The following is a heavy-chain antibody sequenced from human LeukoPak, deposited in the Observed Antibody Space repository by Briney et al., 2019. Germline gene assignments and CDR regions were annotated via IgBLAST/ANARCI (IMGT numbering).Heavy chain of an antibody. D-gene: IGHD4-23*01. CDR1: GGSISSGGYY. V-gene: IGHV4-31*03. CDR3: ARTLRWSSDFDY. J-gene: IGHJ4*02. Sequence: SQTLSLTCTVSGGSISSGGYYWSWIRQHPGKGLEWIGYIYYSGSTYYSPSLKSRVTISVDTSKNQFSLKLSSVTAADTAVYYCARTLRWSSDFDYWGQGTLVTVSS. CDR2: IYYSGST.